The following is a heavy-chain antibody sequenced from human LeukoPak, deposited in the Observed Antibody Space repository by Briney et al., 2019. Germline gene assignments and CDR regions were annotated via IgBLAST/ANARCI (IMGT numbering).Heavy chain of an antibody. CDR2: INPSGGST. CDR3: ARGLRDYGNYEGYYFDY. D-gene: IGHD4-11*01. Sequence: ASVTVSCKASGYTFTTYYIHWVRQAPGQGPEWMGIINPSGGSTSYAQKFQGRVTVTRDTSTSTVYMELSTLRSEDTAVYYCARGLRDYGNYEGYYFDYWGQGALVSVSS. CDR1: GYTFTTYY. J-gene: IGHJ4*02. V-gene: IGHV1-46*01.